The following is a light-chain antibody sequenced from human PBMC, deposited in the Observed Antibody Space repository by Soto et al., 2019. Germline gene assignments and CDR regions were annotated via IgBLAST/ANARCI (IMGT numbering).Light chain of an antibody. Sequence: EIVLTQSPATLSLSPGERATLSCRASQSVRSYLAWYQQQPGQAPRLLIYDASNRAAGIPARFSGSGSGTDFTLTISSLEPEDFAVYYCQQRSDWPSTFGGGTKVQIK. CDR3: QQRSDWPST. CDR2: DAS. V-gene: IGKV3-11*01. CDR1: QSVRSY. J-gene: IGKJ4*01.